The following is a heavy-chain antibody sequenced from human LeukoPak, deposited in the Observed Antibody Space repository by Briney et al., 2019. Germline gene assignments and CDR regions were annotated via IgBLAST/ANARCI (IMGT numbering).Heavy chain of an antibody. Sequence: SETLSLTCTVSGGSISSYYWGWIRQPPGKGLEWIGSIYYSGSTYYNPSLKSRVTISVDTSKNQFSLKLSSVTAADTAVYYCARQVKAVAAFDFWGQGTLVTVSS. D-gene: IGHD6-19*01. CDR3: ARQVKAVAAFDF. CDR2: IYYSGST. J-gene: IGHJ4*02. CDR1: GGSISSYY. V-gene: IGHV4-39*01.